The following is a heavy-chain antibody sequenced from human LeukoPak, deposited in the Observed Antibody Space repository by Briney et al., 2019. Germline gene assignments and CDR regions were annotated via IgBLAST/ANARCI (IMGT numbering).Heavy chain of an antibody. CDR1: GGSFSGYY. J-gene: IGHJ5*02. Sequence: SETLSLTCAVYGGSFSGYYWSWIRQPPGKGLEWIGEINHSGSTNYNPSLKSRVTISVDTSKNQFPLKLSSVTAADTAVYYCARGGSNVWGSYRYPRGGDWFDPWGQGTLVTVSS. D-gene: IGHD3-16*02. V-gene: IGHV4-34*01. CDR2: INHSGST. CDR3: ARGGSNVWGSYRYPRGGDWFDP.